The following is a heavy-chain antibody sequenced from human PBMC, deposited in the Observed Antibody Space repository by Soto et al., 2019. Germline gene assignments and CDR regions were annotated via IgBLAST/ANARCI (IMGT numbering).Heavy chain of an antibody. CDR1: GFTFSTSW. CDR3: ARAGYYYFDY. V-gene: IGHV3-74*01. CDR2: INSDGSTI. D-gene: IGHD1-26*01. J-gene: IGHJ4*02. Sequence: EVQLVESGGGLVQPGGSLRLSCAASGFTFSTSWVHWVRQAPGKGLVWVSRINSDGSTIDYADSVKGRFTISRDNAKNTLYLQMNSLGAEDTAVYYCARAGYYYFDYWGQGALVTVSS.